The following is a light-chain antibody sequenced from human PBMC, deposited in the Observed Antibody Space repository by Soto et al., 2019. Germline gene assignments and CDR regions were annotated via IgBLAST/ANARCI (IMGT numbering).Light chain of an antibody. J-gene: IGLJ2*01. CDR2: EVT. V-gene: IGLV2-14*01. CDR3: TSYTSSNTLV. CDR1: SSDVGAHNY. Sequence: QSALTQPASVSGSPGQSITISCTGASSDVGAHNYVSWYQQYPGKAPKVMISEVTNRPSGVSNRFSGSKSGNTASLTISGLQAEDEADYYCTSYTSSNTLVFGGGTTLTVL.